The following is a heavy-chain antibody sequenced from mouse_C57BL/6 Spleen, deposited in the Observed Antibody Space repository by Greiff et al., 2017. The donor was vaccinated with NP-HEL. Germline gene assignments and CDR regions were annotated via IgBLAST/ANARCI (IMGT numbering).Heavy chain of an antibody. D-gene: IGHD1-1*01. Sequence: QVQLQQSGAELVRPGASVTLSCKASGYTFTDYEMHWVKQTPVHGLEWIGAIDPETGGTAYNQKFKGKAILTADKSSSTAYMELRSLTSEDSAVYYCTRNYYGSSYYAWFAYWGQGTLVTVSA. J-gene: IGHJ3*01. V-gene: IGHV1-15*01. CDR3: TRNYYGSSYYAWFAY. CDR2: IDPETGGT. CDR1: GYTFTDYE.